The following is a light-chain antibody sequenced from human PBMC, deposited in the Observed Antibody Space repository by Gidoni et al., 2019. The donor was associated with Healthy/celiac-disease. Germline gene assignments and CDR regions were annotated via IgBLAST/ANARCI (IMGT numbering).Light chain of an antibody. J-gene: IGKJ1*01. CDR1: QSLLHSNGYDY. CDR3: RQALQTPRT. CDR2: LGS. V-gene: IGKV2-28*01. Sequence: DIVMTQSPLSLPVTPGEPDSISCRSSQSLLHSNGYDYLDWYLQKPGQSPQLLIYLGSNRASGVPDRFSGSGAVTDFTLKISRVEAEDVGVYYCRQALQTPRTFGQGTKVEIK.